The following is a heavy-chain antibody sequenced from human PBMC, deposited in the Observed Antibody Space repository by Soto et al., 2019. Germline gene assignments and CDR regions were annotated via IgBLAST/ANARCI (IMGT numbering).Heavy chain of an antibody. D-gene: IGHD5-18*01. CDR2: IYWDDDK. J-gene: IGHJ4*02. V-gene: IGHV2-5*02. CDR1: GFSLTTSGVG. CDR3: AHRGYMYGNWDHGYFDY. Sequence: QITLKESGPTRVRPTQTLALTCTFSGFSLTTSGVGVGWLRKTPGKALEWLAVIYWDDDKRYSSSLKSRLTITKDTSKNQVVLTMADMDPVDTGTYFCAHRGYMYGNWDHGYFDYWGQGTLGTVSS.